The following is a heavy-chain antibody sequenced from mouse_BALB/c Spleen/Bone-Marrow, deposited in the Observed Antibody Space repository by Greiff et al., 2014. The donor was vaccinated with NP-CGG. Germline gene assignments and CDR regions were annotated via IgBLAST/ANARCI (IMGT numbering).Heavy chain of an antibody. CDR3: ARGDWDEAMDY. CDR2: INSGGSYT. CDR1: GFTFSSYA. Sequence: VQLQQPGGGLVKPGGAPKLSCAAPGFTFSSYAMSWVRPTPGKRLEWVATINSGGSYTYYPDSVKGRFTISRDNAKNTLYLQMSSLRSEDTAMYYCARGDWDEAMDYWGQGTSVTVST. D-gene: IGHD4-1*01. V-gene: IGHV5-9-3*01. J-gene: IGHJ4*01.